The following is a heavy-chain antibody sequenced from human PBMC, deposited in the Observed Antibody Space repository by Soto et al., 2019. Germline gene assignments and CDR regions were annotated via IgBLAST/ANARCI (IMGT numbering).Heavy chain of an antibody. D-gene: IGHD3-10*01. J-gene: IGHJ5*02. CDR3: ARESTGSYISWFDP. V-gene: IGHV3-30*03. CDR1: GFTFSSYG. CDR2: ISYDGSNK. Sequence: GGSLRLSCAASGFTFSSYGMHWVRQAPGKGLEWVAVISYDGSNKYYADSVKGRFTISRDNSKNTLYLQMNSLRAEDTAVYYCARESTGSYISWFDPWGQGTLVTVSS.